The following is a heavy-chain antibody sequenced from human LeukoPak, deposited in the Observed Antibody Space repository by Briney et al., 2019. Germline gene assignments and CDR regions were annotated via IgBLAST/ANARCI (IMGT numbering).Heavy chain of an antibody. CDR2: INPNSGGT. V-gene: IGHV1-2*02. J-gene: IGHJ6*03. Sequence: ASVKVSCKASGYTFTGYYMHWVRQAPGQGREWMGWINPNSGGTNYAQKFQGRVTITRDTAISKDYMEMRRLRYGDRGVYYCATDGVTYYDSSGYSSYYYYIDVWGKGTTVTVSS. CDR3: ATDGVTYYDSSGYSSYYYYIDV. CDR1: GYTFTGYY. D-gene: IGHD3-22*01.